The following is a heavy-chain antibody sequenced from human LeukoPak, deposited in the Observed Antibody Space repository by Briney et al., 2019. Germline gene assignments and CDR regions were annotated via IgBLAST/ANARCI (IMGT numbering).Heavy chain of an antibody. J-gene: IGHJ5*02. D-gene: IGHD3-10*01. V-gene: IGHV1-18*01. Sequence: GASVKVSCKASGYTFTSYGISWVRQAPGQGLEWMGWISAYNGNTNYAQKLQGRVTMTTDTSTSTAYMGLRSLRSDDTAVYYCARVTMVRETNWFDPWGQGTLVTVSS. CDR3: ARVTMVRETNWFDP. CDR1: GYTFTSYG. CDR2: ISAYNGNT.